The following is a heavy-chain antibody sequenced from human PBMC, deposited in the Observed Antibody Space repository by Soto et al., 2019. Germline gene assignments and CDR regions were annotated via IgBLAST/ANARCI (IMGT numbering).Heavy chain of an antibody. CDR1: GGTFSSYA. J-gene: IGHJ6*02. V-gene: IGHV1-69*06. Sequence: SVKVSCKASGGTFSSYAISWVRQAPGQGLEWMGGIIPIFGTANYAQKFQGRVTITADKSTSTAYMELSSLRSEDTAVYYCARSNLPPYYDFWSGPSYYYGMDVWGQGTTVTVSS. D-gene: IGHD3-3*01. CDR2: IIPIFGTA. CDR3: ARSNLPPYYDFWSGPSYYYGMDV.